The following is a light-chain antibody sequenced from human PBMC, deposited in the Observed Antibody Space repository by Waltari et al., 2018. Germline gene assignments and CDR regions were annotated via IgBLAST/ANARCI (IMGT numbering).Light chain of an antibody. J-gene: IGKJ4*01. CDR1: QYINTW. Sequence: DIQMTQSPSTLSASVGDRVTITCRASQYINTWLAWYQQKPGKAPKHLISKASSLEHEVASRFRGSRFGTEFTLPISSLQPDDSATYYCQRYSSYPPTFGGGTMLEIK. CDR3: QRYSSYPPT. V-gene: IGKV1-5*03. CDR2: KAS.